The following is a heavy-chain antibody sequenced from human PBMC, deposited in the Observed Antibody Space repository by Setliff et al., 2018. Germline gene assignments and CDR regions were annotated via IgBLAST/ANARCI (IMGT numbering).Heavy chain of an antibody. CDR2: IYYSGST. CDR1: GGSISSHY. J-gene: IGHJ4*02. V-gene: IGHV4-59*03. Sequence: SETLSLTCTVSGGSISSHYWSWIRQPPGKGLEWIGSIYYSGSTNYNPSLKSRVNLSVDTSKNQFSLKLSSVTAAGTALYYCTVYNTGSSKDHYWGQGTPVTVSS. D-gene: IGHD2-8*02. CDR3: TVYNTGSSKDHY.